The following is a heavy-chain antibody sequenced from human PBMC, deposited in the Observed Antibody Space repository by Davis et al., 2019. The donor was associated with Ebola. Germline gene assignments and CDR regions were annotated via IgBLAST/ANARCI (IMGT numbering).Heavy chain of an antibody. CDR2: ISSSGSNI. Sequence: GGSLRLSCAASGFTFSRYWMSWVRQAPGKGLEWVSYISSSGSNIYYADSVKGRFTISRDNAKNSLFLQMNSLRAEDTAVYYCARDYHIGDADDYWGQGTLVTVSS. D-gene: IGHD2-21*02. CDR1: GFTFSRYW. J-gene: IGHJ4*02. CDR3: ARDYHIGDADDY. V-gene: IGHV3-48*04.